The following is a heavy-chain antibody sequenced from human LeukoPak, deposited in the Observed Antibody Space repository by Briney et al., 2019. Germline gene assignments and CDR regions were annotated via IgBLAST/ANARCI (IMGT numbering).Heavy chain of an antibody. Sequence: ASVKVSCKASGYRFTGYNIDWVRQAPGQRPEWVGRINAENGDTKYSQKFQGRVTITRDTFASTSYMELSSLRSEDTAVYYCARDQYNVIDSWGQGTLVTVSS. J-gene: IGHJ4*02. CDR1: GYRFTGYN. CDR3: ARDQYNVIDS. CDR2: INAENGDT. D-gene: IGHD1-14*01. V-gene: IGHV1-3*01.